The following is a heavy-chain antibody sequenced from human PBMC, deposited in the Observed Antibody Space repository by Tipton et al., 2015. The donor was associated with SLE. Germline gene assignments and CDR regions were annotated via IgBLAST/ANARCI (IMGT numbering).Heavy chain of an antibody. J-gene: IGHJ4*02. CDR1: GGSINTYY. CDR2: IYTGGNT. Sequence: TLSLTCTVSGGSINTYYWAWVRQPAGKGLEWIGRIYTGGNTQYNPSLESRVSLSVDTSRGQFFLEVRSVTAADTAVYYCVVCSPSSCSYFDYWGQGRLVTVSS. V-gene: IGHV4-4*07. D-gene: IGHD2-2*01. CDR3: VVCSPSSCSYFDY.